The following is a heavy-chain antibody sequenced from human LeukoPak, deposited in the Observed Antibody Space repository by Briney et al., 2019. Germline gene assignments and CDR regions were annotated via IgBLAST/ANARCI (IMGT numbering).Heavy chain of an antibody. V-gene: IGHV4-34*01. Sequence: SETLSLTCAVYGGSFSGYYWSWIRQPPGKGLEWIGEINHSGSTNYNPSLKSRVTISVDTSKNQFSLKLSSVTAADTAVYYCARGSGLRHFDWLSSVYYFDYWGQGTLVTVSS. J-gene: IGHJ4*02. CDR1: GGSFSGYY. CDR2: INHSGST. D-gene: IGHD3-9*01. CDR3: ARGSGLRHFDWLSSVYYFDY.